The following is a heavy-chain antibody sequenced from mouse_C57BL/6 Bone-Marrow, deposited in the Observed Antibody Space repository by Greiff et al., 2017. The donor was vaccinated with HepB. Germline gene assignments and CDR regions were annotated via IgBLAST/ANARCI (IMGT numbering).Heavy chain of an antibody. V-gene: IGHV1-15*01. J-gene: IGHJ2*01. D-gene: IGHD2-4*01. CDR1: GYTFTDYE. CDR3: TRYGLIYYDYDDYFDY. CDR2: IDPETGGT. Sequence: VQLQQPGAELVRPGASVTLSCKASGYTFTDYEMHWVKQTPVHGLEWIGAIDPETGGTAYNQKFKGKAILTADKSSSTAYMELRSLTSEDSAVYYCTRYGLIYYDYDDYFDYWGQGTTLTVSS.